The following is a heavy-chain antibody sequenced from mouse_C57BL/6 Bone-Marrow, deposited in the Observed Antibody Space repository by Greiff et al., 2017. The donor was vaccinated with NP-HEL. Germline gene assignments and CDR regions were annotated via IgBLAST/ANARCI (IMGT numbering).Heavy chain of an antibody. CDR2: IYPGDGDT. CDR3: ARKGDYGSSLDY. D-gene: IGHD1-1*01. CDR1: GYAFSSYW. V-gene: IGHV1-80*01. J-gene: IGHJ2*01. Sequence: QVQLKQSGAELVKPGASVKISCKASGYAFSSYWMNWVKQRPGKGLEWIGQIYPGDGDTNYNGKFKGKATLTADKSSSTAYMQLSSLTSEDSAVYFCARKGDYGSSLDYGGQGTTLTVSS.